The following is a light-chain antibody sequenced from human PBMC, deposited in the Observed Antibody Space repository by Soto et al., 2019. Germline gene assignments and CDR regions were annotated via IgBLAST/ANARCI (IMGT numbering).Light chain of an antibody. CDR2: EVS. Sequence: QSVLTQPASVSGSPGQSITISCTGTSSDVGAYNYVSWYQQHPGKAPKLMIYEVSNRPSGVSDRFSGSRSGNTASLTISGLQAEDESDYYCSSNTSSSTWVFGGGTKLTVL. CDR3: SSNTSSSTWV. V-gene: IGLV2-14*01. J-gene: IGLJ3*02. CDR1: SSDVGAYNY.